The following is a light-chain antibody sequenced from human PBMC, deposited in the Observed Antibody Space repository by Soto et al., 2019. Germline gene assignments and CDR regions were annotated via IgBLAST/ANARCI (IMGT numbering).Light chain of an antibody. Sequence: EIVLTQSPGTLSLSPGERATLSCRASQSVYNNYLAWYQQKPGQTPRLLVNGASNRATGIPDRFSGGGSGTDFILTISSLEPEDFAVYYCQQYGLPPHSFGQGTRVEIK. CDR3: QQYGLPPHS. CDR1: QSVYNNY. CDR2: GAS. V-gene: IGKV3-20*01. J-gene: IGKJ2*01.